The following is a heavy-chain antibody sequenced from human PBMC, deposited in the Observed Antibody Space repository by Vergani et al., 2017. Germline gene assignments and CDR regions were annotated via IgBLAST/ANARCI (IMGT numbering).Heavy chain of an antibody. CDR3: ARDLVIVDGYCSSTSCHEYSAIYDYYGMDV. Sequence: QVQLVQSGAEVKKPGASVKVSCKASGYTFTSYGISWVRQAPGQGLEWRGWISAYNGNTNYAQKLQGRGTMTTDTSTSTAYMELRSLISDDTAVYYCARDLVIVDGYCSSTSCHEYSAIYDYYGMDVWGQGP. V-gene: IGHV1-18*01. CDR2: ISAYNGNT. D-gene: IGHD2-2*03. J-gene: IGHJ6*02. CDR1: GYTFTSYG.